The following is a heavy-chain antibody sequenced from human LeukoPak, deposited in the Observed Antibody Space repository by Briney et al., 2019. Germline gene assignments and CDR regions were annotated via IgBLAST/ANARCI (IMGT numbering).Heavy chain of an antibody. Sequence: PSETLSLTCTVSSSSINSYYWTWIRQPPGKGLEWIGNTFYSGSTNYNPSLMSRVSISVDTSKNQVSLNLNSVTAADTAVYYCATVAVVRGVTFFDYWGQGTLVTVSS. D-gene: IGHD3-10*01. V-gene: IGHV4-59*12. CDR2: TFYSGST. CDR1: SSSINSYY. J-gene: IGHJ4*02. CDR3: ATVAVVRGVTFFDY.